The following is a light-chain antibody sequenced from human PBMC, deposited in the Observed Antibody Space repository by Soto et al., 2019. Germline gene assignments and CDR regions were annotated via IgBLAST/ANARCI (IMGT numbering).Light chain of an antibody. Sequence: QSVLTQPASVSGSPGQSITISCTGASSGIGDFSWYQQQPGKAPKLIIYDVSNRPSGVSNRFSGSKSGNTASLTISGLQADDEADYYCNSHTSGTTRAFGTGTKLTVL. CDR1: SSGIGD. V-gene: IGLV2-14*01. CDR3: NSHTSGTTRA. J-gene: IGLJ1*01. CDR2: DVS.